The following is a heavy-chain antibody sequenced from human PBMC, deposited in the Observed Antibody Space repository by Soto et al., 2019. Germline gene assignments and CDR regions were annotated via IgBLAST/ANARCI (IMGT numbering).Heavy chain of an antibody. D-gene: IGHD2-15*01. Sequence: SETVSLTCTVSGCSISSYYWSWIRQPPGKGLEWIGYIYYSGSTNYNPSLKSRVTISVDTSKNQFSLKLSSVTAADTAVYYCARVNDDVVAPLWSFDIWGQETMSTVSS. CDR2: IYYSGST. CDR3: ARVNDDVVAPLWSFDI. J-gene: IGHJ3*02. CDR1: GCSISSYY. V-gene: IGHV4-59*01.